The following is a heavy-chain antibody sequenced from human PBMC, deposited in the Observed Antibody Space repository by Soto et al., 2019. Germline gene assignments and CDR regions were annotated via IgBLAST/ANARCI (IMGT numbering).Heavy chain of an antibody. CDR3: AKSRYSDSSGDFYDY. CDR1: AFTFNNYA. V-gene: IGHV3-23*01. CDR2: IGGSGRTT. J-gene: IGHJ4*02. Sequence: EVQLLESGGGLVQPGGSLSLSCAASAFTFNNYAMSWVRQAPGKGLEWVSGIGGSGRTTYYADSVKGRFTISRDNSNNTLFLQMNRLRAEDTAVYYCAKSRYSDSSGDFYDYWGQGPLVTVSS. D-gene: IGHD3-22*01.